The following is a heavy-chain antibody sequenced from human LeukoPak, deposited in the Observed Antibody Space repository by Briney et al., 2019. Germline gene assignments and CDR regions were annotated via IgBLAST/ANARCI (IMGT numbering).Heavy chain of an antibody. CDR1: GGSISSSSYY. CDR2: IYYSGST. J-gene: IGHJ4*02. Sequence: SETLSLTCTVSGGSISSSSYYCGWIRQPPGKGLEWIGSIYYSGSTYYNPSLKSRVTISVDTSKNQFSLKLSSVTAADTAVYYCASNAVTTAYWGQGTLVAVSS. CDR3: ASNAVTTAY. D-gene: IGHD4-17*01. V-gene: IGHV4-39*01.